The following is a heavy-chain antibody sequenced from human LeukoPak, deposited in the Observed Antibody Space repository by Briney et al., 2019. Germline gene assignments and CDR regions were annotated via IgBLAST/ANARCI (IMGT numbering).Heavy chain of an antibody. CDR3: AKRAGQQLTYWYIDL. CDR1: GFTFNNYA. J-gene: IGHJ2*01. CDR2: ISNSYNT. V-gene: IGHV3-23*01. D-gene: IGHD6-13*01. Sequence: PGGSLRLSCAASGFTFNNYAMSWVRQAPGKGLECVSTISNSYNTYYADPVKGRFTISRDNSKNMLYLQMDSLRADDTAIYYCAKRAGQQLTYWYIDLWGRGTLVSVSS.